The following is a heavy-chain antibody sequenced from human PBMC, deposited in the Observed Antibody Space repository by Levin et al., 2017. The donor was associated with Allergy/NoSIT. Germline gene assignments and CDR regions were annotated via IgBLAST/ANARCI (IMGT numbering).Heavy chain of an antibody. CDR3: ARPPYRGRTFDY. CDR2: IKEDGSEK. D-gene: IGHD2-15*01. V-gene: IGHV3-7*01. J-gene: IGHJ4*02. Sequence: GESLKISCAASGFTFSSHCMTWVRQAPGKGLEWVAKIKEDGSEKFYVDSVRGRFTISRDNANNLVYLQMDSLRADDTAVYYCARPPYRGRTFDYWGQGALVTVSS. CDR1: GFTFSSHC.